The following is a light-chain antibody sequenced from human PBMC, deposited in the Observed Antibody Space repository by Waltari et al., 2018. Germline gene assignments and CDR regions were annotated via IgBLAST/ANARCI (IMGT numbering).Light chain of an antibody. V-gene: IGKV3-20*01. J-gene: IGKJ1*01. CDR2: RAS. CDR3: QQHGTLPAT. CDR1: QTVGSSS. Sequence: EIVLTQSPGTASSSPGERVTLSCRASQTVGSSSLAWYQQKPGQAPRLVIYRASRRATGIPYRFSGSGSGTDFSLTISRLEPEDFAVYYCQQHGTLPATFGQGTKVEIK.